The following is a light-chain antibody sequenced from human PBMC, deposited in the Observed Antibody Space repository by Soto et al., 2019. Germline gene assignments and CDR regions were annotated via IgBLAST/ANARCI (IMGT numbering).Light chain of an antibody. V-gene: IGKV3-11*01. CDR2: YAA. Sequence: EIVLTQSPATLSLSPGERATLSCRASQSVSSYLAWYQQKPGQAARLLIFYAATRTAGGTARWCSSGVCAKFFITISSIVQEDFVVYYCYQRSSRPPLTFGQGTRLEIK. J-gene: IGKJ5*01. CDR1: QSVSSY. CDR3: YQRSSRPPLT.